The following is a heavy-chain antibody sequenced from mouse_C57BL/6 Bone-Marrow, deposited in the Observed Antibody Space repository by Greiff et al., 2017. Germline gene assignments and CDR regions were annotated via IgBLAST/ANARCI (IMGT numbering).Heavy chain of an antibody. V-gene: IGHV1-78*01. CDR1: GYTFTDHT. CDR2: IYPRDGST. Sequence: VQLQESDAELVKPGASVKISCKVSGYTFTDHTIHWMKQRPEQGLEWIGYIYPRDGSTKYNEKFKGKATLTADKSSSTAYMQLNSLTSEDSAVYFCAIPFYGSSPPWFAYWGQGTLVTVSA. CDR3: AIPFYGSSPPWFAY. J-gene: IGHJ3*01. D-gene: IGHD1-1*01.